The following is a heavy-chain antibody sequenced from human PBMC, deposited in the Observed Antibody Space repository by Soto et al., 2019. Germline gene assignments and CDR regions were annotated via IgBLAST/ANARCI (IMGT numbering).Heavy chain of an antibody. CDR1: GYTFTSYY. J-gene: IGHJ4*02. Sequence: ASVKVSCKASGYTFTSYYMHWVRQAPGQGLEWMGIINPSGGSTNYAQKFQGRVTMTRDTSTSTVYMELSSLRSEDTAVYYCARALDDSSGYYYVRIFDYWGQGTLVTVSS. CDR3: ARALDDSSGYYYVRIFDY. D-gene: IGHD3-22*01. CDR2: INPSGGST. V-gene: IGHV1-46*01.